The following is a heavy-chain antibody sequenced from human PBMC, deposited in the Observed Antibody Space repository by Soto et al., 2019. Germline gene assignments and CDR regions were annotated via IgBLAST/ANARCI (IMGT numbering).Heavy chain of an antibody. CDR1: GSRFSNYV. V-gene: IGHV1-69*06. CDR3: AREGRGKKAGYNGLVSLGY. CDR2: IIPIFNST. D-gene: IGHD2-2*02. Sequence: SVKVSCKVSGSRFSNYVISWARQAPGHGLEWLGRIIPIFNSTKYAQNFQGRVTITADKSTSTASLELSSLRSDDTAVYYCAREGRGKKAGYNGLVSLGYWGQGTLVTVSS. J-gene: IGHJ4*02.